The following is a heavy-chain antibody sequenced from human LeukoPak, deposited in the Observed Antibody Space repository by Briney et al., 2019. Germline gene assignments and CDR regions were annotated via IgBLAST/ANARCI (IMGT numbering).Heavy chain of an antibody. Sequence: ASVKVSCKASGYTFTSYGISWVRQAPGQGLEWMGWISAYNGSTNYAQKLRGRVTMTTDTSTSTAYMELRSLRSDDTAVYYCAREDGAPAAGPYYFDYWGQGTLVTVSS. V-gene: IGHV1-18*01. D-gene: IGHD6-13*01. CDR3: AREDGAPAAGPYYFDY. CDR1: GYTFTSYG. CDR2: ISAYNGST. J-gene: IGHJ4*02.